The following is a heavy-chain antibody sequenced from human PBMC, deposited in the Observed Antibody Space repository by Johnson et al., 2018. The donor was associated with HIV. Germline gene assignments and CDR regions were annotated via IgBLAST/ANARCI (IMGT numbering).Heavy chain of an antibody. CDR2: ISYDGSNK. CDR1: GFTFSSYA. V-gene: IGHV3-30-3*01. Sequence: QVQLVESGGGVVQPGRSLRLSCAASGFTFSSYAVHWVRQAPGKGLEWVAIISYDGSNKYYADSVKGRFTISRDNSKDTLYLQMNSLRAEYTAVYYCARDRAHYYDSSGYYESGAFDIWGQGTMVTVSS. CDR3: ARDRAHYYDSSGYYESGAFDI. J-gene: IGHJ3*02. D-gene: IGHD3-22*01.